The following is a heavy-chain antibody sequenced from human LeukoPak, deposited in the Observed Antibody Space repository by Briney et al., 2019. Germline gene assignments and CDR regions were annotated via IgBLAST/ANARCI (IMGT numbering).Heavy chain of an antibody. Sequence: PLETLSLTCTVSGGSISSDFWNWMRQAPGKGLEWIGFICNRGTTNHNPSLKSRVTMSIDTSKNQFSLKLSSVTAADTAVYFCARTPERRGYSYGVDAFDIWGQGAVVTVS. CDR3: ARTPERRGYSYGVDAFDI. J-gene: IGHJ3*02. D-gene: IGHD5-18*01. V-gene: IGHV4-59*08. CDR1: GGSISSDF. CDR2: ICNRGTT.